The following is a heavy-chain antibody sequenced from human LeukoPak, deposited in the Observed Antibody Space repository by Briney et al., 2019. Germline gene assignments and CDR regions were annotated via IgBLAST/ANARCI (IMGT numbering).Heavy chain of an antibody. CDR2: INPSGGST. Sequence: GASVKVSCKASGYTFTSYYMHWVRQAPGQGLEWMGIINPSGGSTSYAQKFQGRVTMTRDTSTSTVYMELSSLRSEDTAVYYCARDPGFDGDILTGFDYWGQGTLVTVSS. D-gene: IGHD3-9*01. J-gene: IGHJ4*02. CDR1: GYTFTSYY. V-gene: IGHV1-46*01. CDR3: ARDPGFDGDILTGFDY.